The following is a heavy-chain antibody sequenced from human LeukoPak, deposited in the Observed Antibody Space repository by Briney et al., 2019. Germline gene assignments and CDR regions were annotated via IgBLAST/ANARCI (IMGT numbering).Heavy chain of an antibody. D-gene: IGHD3-22*01. CDR2: ISAYNGVT. V-gene: IGHV1-18*01. Sequence: ASVKLSCKAAGYTCTNYGISWGRHAPGQGPEWMGWISAYNGVTNYAQRLQGRLTVTTDISTSTVYMVLRSLRSDDTAVYYCARHSRGYYFFDYWGQGSLVTVSS. CDR1: GYTCTNYG. J-gene: IGHJ4*02. CDR3: ARHSRGYYFFDY.